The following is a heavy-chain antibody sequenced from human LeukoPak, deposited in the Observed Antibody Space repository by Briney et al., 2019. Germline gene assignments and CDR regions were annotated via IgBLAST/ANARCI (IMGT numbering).Heavy chain of an antibody. CDR3: AKTSAGIRGGYFDY. CDR2: INDSGGNT. CDR1: GFTFDDHG. J-gene: IGHJ4*02. D-gene: IGHD3-10*01. V-gene: IGHV3-23*01. Sequence: PGGSLRLSCAASGFTFDDHGMSWVRQAPGKGLEWVSLINDSGGNTYYADSVKGRFTISRDNSKNTLFLQMSSLRAEDTAVYYCAKTSAGIRGGYFDYWGQGTLVTVSS.